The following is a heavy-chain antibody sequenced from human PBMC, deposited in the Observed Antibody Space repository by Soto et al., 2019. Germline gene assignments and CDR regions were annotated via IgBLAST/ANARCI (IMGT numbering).Heavy chain of an antibody. J-gene: IGHJ3*01. CDR2: INPRTGDT. D-gene: IGHD2-8*01. CDR1: GYGFTGYY. CDR3: AIIMGHRDAFSV. V-gene: IGHV1-2*02. Sequence: QVQLEQSGAEVKKSGASVTLSCKASGYGFTGYYIHWVRQARGKGLEWMGWINPRTGDTSFVDKYEGRVSGITDTSISTAYLEIQSLTSDDTAVYYCAIIMGHRDAFSVWGQGTTVTVSS.